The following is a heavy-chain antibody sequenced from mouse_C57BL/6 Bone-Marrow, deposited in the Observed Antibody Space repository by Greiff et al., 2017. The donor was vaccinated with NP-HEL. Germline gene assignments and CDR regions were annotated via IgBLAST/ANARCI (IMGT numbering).Heavy chain of an antibody. V-gene: IGHV3-6*01. CDR3: ARAYGNYLDY. Sequence: VQLQQSGPGLVKPSQSLSLTCSVTGYSITSGYYWNWIRRFPGNKLEWVGSISYDGSNNYSPSLKNRISITRDTSKNQFFLKLNSVTAEDTATXYCARAYGNYLDYWGQGTTLTVSS. CDR1: GYSITSGYY. CDR2: ISYDGSN. J-gene: IGHJ2*01. D-gene: IGHD2-10*02.